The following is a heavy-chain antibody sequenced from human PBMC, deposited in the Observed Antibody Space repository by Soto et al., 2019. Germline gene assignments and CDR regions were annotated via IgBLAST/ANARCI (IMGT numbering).Heavy chain of an antibody. CDR2: ISSSSSYI. CDR3: ARDGTYSSSSNLNWFDP. V-gene: IGHV3-21*01. D-gene: IGHD6-13*01. Sequence: GGSLRLSCAASGFTFSSYSMNWVRQAPGKGLEWVSSISSSSSYIYYADSVKGRFTIPRDNAKNSLYLQMNSLRAEDTAVYYCARDGTYSSSSNLNWFDPWGQGTLVTVSS. J-gene: IGHJ5*02. CDR1: GFTFSSYS.